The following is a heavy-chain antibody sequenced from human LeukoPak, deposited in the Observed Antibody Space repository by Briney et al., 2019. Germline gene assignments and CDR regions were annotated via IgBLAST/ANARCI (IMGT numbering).Heavy chain of an antibody. Sequence: SETLSLTCTVSGGSITSYYWSWIRQPPGKELEWIGYIYDNGLTNYNPSLENRVTISLDTSKNQFSLRVKSVTAADTAVYYCAKSAGETSDYWSGFAFWFGPWGQGTLVTVSS. J-gene: IGHJ5*01. V-gene: IGHV4-59*01. D-gene: IGHD3-3*01. CDR1: GGSITSYY. CDR2: IYDNGLT. CDR3: AKSAGETSDYWSGFAFWFGP.